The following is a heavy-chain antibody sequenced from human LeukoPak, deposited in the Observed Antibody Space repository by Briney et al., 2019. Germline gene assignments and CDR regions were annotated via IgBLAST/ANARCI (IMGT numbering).Heavy chain of an antibody. Sequence: GGSLRLSCAASGFTFSSYEMNWVRQAPGKGLEWVSYISSSVNTIYYADSEKGRFTISRDNAKNSLYLQMNSLRAEDTAVYYCAREFGENSNYYYYGMDVWGQGTTVTVSS. CDR2: ISSSVNTI. CDR3: AREFGENSNYYYYGMDV. V-gene: IGHV3-48*03. D-gene: IGHD3-10*01. CDR1: GFTFSSYE. J-gene: IGHJ6*02.